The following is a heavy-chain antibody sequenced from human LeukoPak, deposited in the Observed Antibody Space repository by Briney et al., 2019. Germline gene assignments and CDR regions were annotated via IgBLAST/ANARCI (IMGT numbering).Heavy chain of an antibody. D-gene: IGHD2-21*02. V-gene: IGHV4-39*07. Sequence: SETLSLTCTVSGVSISSSNSYWGWIRQSPGKGLEWIGSIYYSGSTYYNPSLKSRVTISVDTPKNQFSLKLSSVTAADTAVYYCASASDPKGRSYDYWGQGTLVTVSS. CDR3: ASASDPKGRSYDY. J-gene: IGHJ4*02. CDR1: GVSISSSNSY. CDR2: IYYSGST.